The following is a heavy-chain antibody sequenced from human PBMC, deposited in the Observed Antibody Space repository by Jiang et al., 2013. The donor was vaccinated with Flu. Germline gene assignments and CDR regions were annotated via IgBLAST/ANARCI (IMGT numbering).Heavy chain of an antibody. CDR1: GGSISSGDYS. Sequence: LSLTCAVSGGSISSGDYSWSWIRQPPGKGLEWIGYIYHSGSTYYNPSLKSRVTISVDTSKNQFSLKLSSVTAADTAVYYCARGSSTFDFGDQRFDYWGQGT. CDR2: IYHSGST. D-gene: IGHD4-17*01. V-gene: IGHV4-30-2*01. J-gene: IGHJ4*02. CDR3: ARGSSTFDFGDQRFDY.